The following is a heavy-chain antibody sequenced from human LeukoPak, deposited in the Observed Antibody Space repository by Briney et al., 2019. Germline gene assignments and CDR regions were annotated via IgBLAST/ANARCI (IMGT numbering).Heavy chain of an antibody. CDR2: INCDGSSA. CDR3: LKAARTDNWFDP. V-gene: IGHV3-74*01. Sequence: GGSLILFCAASGLTFSSYWIHWVRHAPRKGLVWVSRINCDGSSATYADSVNGRFTISRDNAKNTLYLQMNSLIDDDTAVYYCLKAARTDNWFDPWGQGNLVTVSS. CDR1: GLTFSSYW. D-gene: IGHD1-1*01. J-gene: IGHJ5*02.